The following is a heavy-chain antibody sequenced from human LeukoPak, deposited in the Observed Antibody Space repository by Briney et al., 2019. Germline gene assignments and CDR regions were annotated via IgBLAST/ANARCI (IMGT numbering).Heavy chain of an antibody. CDR3: ATFDQYIAAAPDV. CDR1: GYTLTELS. Sequence: ASVKVSCKVSGYTLTELSMHWVRQAPGKGLEWMGGFDPEDGETIYAQKFQGRVTVTEDTSTDTAYMELSSLRSEDTAVYYCATFDQYIAAAPDVWGQGTLVTVSS. V-gene: IGHV1-24*01. D-gene: IGHD6-13*01. CDR2: FDPEDGET. J-gene: IGHJ4*02.